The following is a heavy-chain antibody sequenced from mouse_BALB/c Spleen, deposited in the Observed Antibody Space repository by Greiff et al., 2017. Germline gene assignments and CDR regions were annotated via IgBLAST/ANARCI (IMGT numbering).Heavy chain of an antibody. CDR2: IYYSGTI. J-gene: IGHJ1*01. CDR1: GISITTGNYR. V-gene: IGHV3-5*02. D-gene: IGHD2-3*01. CDR3: ARERGGYYPYWYFDV. Sequence: EVQRVESGPGLVKPSQTVSLTCTVTGISITTGNYRWSWIRQFPGNKLEWIGYIYYSGTITYNPSLTSRTTITRDTSKNQFFLEMNSLTAEDTATYYCARERGGYYPYWYFDVWGAGTTVTVSS.